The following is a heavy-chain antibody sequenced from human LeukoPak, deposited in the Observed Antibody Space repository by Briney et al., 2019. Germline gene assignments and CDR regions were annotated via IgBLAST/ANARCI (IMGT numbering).Heavy chain of an antibody. CDR1: GFTFSSYW. Sequence: GGSLRLSWAASGFTFSSYWMSWVRQAPGKGLEWVANIKQDGSEKYYVDSVKGRFTISRDNAKNSLYLQMNSLRAEDTAVYYCTTGAIARDWFDPWGQGTLVTVSS. D-gene: IGHD2-2*01. CDR2: IKQDGSEK. J-gene: IGHJ5*02. CDR3: TTGAIARDWFDP. V-gene: IGHV3-7*01.